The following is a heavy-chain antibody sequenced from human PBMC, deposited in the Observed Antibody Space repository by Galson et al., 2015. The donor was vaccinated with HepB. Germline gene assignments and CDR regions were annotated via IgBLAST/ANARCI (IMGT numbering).Heavy chain of an antibody. D-gene: IGHD6-19*01. Sequence: SLRLSCAASGFTFSSYGMHWVRQAPGKGLEWVAVIWYDGSNKYYADSVKGRFTISRDNSKNTLYLQMNSLRAEDTAVYYCARTSVAGTGTDYYYYGMDVWGQGTTVTVSS. CDR1: GFTFSSYG. V-gene: IGHV3-33*01. CDR2: IWYDGSNK. J-gene: IGHJ6*02. CDR3: ARTSVAGTGTDYYYYGMDV.